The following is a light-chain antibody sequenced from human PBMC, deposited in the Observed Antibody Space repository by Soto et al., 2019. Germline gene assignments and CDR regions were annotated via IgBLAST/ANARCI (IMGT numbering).Light chain of an antibody. CDR3: QQRSNWLYT. CDR2: DAS. CDR1: QSVSSY. V-gene: IGKV3-11*01. J-gene: IGKJ2*01. Sequence: EIVLTQSPATLSLSPGERATLSCRASQSVSSYLAWYQQKPGQAPRLLIYDASNRATGIPARFSGSGSGTDFPLTISSLEPEDSAVYYSQQRSNWLYTFGQGTKLEIK.